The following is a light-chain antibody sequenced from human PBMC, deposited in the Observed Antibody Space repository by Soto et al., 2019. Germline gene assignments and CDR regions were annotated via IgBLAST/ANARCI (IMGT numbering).Light chain of an antibody. CDR3: QQYDEHSIT. V-gene: IGKV1-16*01. CDR2: GAS. J-gene: IGKJ5*01. Sequence: DIQMTQSPSSLSASVGDRVTITRRASQTITTYLSWFQQKPGKAPKLLVYGASSLQSGVPSRFSGSGSGTEFTLSISSLQPDDFGTYYCQQYDEHSITFGQGTRLEIK. CDR1: QTITTY.